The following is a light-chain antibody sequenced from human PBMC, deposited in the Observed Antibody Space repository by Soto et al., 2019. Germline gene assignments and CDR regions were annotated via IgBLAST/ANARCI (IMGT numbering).Light chain of an antibody. J-gene: IGLJ1*01. CDR2: DVS. CDR3: NSYTSSSLYV. Sequence: QSALTQPASVSGSPGQWITISCTGTSSDVGGYNYVSWYQQHPGKAPKLMIYDVSNRPSGVSNRFSGSKSGNTASLTISGLQAEDEADYYCNSYTSSSLYVFGTGTKVTVL. CDR1: SSDVGGYNY. V-gene: IGLV2-14*01.